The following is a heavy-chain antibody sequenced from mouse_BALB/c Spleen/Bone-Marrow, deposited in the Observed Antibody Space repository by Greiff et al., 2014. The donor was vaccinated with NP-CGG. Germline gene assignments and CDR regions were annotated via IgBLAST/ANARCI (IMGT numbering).Heavy chain of an antibody. J-gene: IGHJ3*01. CDR2: IWAGGGT. Sequence: QVQLQQSGPGLVAPSQSLSISCTVSGFSLNNYGVHWVRQPPGKGLEWLGVIWAGGGTNYNSTLMSRLSVIKDNSKSQVFLKMNSLQTDDTAMYYRVSELGGFAYWGQGTLVTVSA. CDR1: GFSLNNYG. V-gene: IGHV2-9*02. CDR3: VSELGGFAY.